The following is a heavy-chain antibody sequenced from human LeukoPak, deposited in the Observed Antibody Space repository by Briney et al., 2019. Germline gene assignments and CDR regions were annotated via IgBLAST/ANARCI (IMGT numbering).Heavy chain of an antibody. CDR3: ARRRGYTDGLDH. V-gene: IGHV5-51*01. Sequence: GESLKISCEGSGYSFTSYWIGWVRQMPGKGLEWMGIIYPGDSETRYSPSFQGQVTISADKSTSTASLQWNSLKASDTAIYYCARRRGYTDGLDHWGQGTLVTVSS. CDR2: IYPGDSET. CDR1: GYSFTSYW. D-gene: IGHD5-18*01. J-gene: IGHJ4*02.